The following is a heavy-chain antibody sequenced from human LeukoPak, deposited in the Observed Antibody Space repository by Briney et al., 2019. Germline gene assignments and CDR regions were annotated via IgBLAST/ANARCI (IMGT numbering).Heavy chain of an antibody. D-gene: IGHD6-6*01. Sequence: GGSLRLSCAASGFTFSIYGLSWVRQAPGKGLEWVSAISDSGSDTYYADSVKGRFTISKDNSKNTLYLQMNSLRAEDTAVYYCAKRVPYSSSSVYFDSWGQGTLVTVSS. J-gene: IGHJ4*02. CDR1: GFTFSIYG. V-gene: IGHV3-23*01. CDR2: ISDSGSDT. CDR3: AKRVPYSSSSVYFDS.